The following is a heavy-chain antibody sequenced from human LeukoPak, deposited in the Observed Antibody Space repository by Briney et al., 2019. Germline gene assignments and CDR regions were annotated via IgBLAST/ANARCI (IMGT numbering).Heavy chain of an antibody. CDR2: ISAYNGNT. V-gene: IGHV1-18*01. J-gene: IGHJ4*02. CDR1: GYTFTSYG. D-gene: IGHD6-19*01. Sequence: GASVKVSCKASGYTFTSYGISWVRQAPGQGLEWMGWISAYNGNTNYAQKLQGRVTMTTDTSTSTAYMELRSLRSDDTAVYYCARDLARDVAVLARQDYWGQGTLVTVSS. CDR3: ARDLARDVAVLARQDY.